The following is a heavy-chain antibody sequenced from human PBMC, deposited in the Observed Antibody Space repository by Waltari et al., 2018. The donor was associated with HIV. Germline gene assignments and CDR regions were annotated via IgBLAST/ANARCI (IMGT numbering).Heavy chain of an antibody. D-gene: IGHD6-19*01. V-gene: IGHV3-33*01. CDR2: IWYDANGK. CDR3: AAGGNIAVPGLADNWLDP. J-gene: IGHJ5*02. Sequence: AERVEFGVGLVPAGPSLRLHGVTPGSNSSGSGIHWDCQAPGRGLEWVAVIWYDANGKYYADSVKVRFTISRDNSRNTVNLQMNSVSVEDTAVYYCAAGGNIAVPGLADNWLDPWGQGTRVTVSS. CDR1: GSNSSGSG.